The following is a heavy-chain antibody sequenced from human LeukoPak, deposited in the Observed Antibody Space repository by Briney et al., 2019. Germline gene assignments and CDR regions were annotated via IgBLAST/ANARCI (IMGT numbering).Heavy chain of an antibody. CDR2: INPNSGGT. V-gene: IGHV1-2*02. Sequence: ASVKVSCKASGYTFTPDYIHWVRQAPGQGLDWMGWINPNSGGTDYAQKFQGRVTMTRDTSISTGYMELSRLRSDDTAVYYCARDRTGEVDSWGQGTLVTVSS. J-gene: IGHJ4*02. CDR1: GYTFTPDY. CDR3: ARDRTGEVDS.